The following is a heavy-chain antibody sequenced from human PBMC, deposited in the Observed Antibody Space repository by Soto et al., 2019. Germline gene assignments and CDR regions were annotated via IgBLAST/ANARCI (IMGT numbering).Heavy chain of an antibody. CDR1: GGTFSSYA. CDR3: APPANLDISTILWGAAFEV. J-gene: IGHJ3*01. CDR2: IIPIFGAA. V-gene: IGHV1-69*01. Sequence: VQLVQSGAEVAKPGSSVKVSCKASGGTFSSYAINWVRQAPGQGLEWMGRIIPIFGAATYALKFQGRVAITADESTSTAYMELSSLPSEDTAVYYCAPPANLDISTILWGAAFEVWGQGTMVSGSS. D-gene: IGHD1-1*01.